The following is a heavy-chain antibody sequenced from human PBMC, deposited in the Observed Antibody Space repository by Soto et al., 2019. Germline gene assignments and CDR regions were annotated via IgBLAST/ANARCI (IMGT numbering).Heavy chain of an antibody. CDR3: ARDPTP. CDR2: IYYSGST. J-gene: IGHJ5*02. CDR1: GGSVSSGSYY. Sequence: SETLSLTCTVSGGSVSSGSYYWSWIRQPPGKGLEWIGYIYYSGSTNYNPSLKSRVTISVDTSKNQFSLKLSSVTAADTAVYYCARDPTPWGQGTLVTVSS. V-gene: IGHV4-61*01.